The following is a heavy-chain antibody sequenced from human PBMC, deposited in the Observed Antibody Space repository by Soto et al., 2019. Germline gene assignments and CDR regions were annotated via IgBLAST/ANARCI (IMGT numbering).Heavy chain of an antibody. CDR3: ASSPTHVDFWSGYYG. J-gene: IGHJ4*02. D-gene: IGHD3-3*01. CDR2: IIPILGTA. Sequence: SVKVSCKASGGTFSSYAISWVRQAPGQGLEWMGGIIPILGTANYAQKFQGRVTITADESTSTAYMELSSLRSEDTAVYYCASSPTHVDFWSGYYGWGQGTLVTVSS. CDR1: GGTFSSYA. V-gene: IGHV1-69*13.